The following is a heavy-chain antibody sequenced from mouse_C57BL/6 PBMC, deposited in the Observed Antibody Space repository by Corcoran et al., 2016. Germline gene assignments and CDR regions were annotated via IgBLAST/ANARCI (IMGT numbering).Heavy chain of an antibody. CDR3: ACYYGSSPYYVMDY. J-gene: IGHJ4*01. V-gene: IGHV9-3*01. Sequence: QIQLVQSGHELKTPGETVKISCKGSGYTFKTYGMSWVKQYPGKGLKWMGWINTYSGVPTYADDFKGRFAFSLETSASTAYLQINNLRNEDTATYLCACYYGSSPYYVMDYWGQCTSFPVSS. CDR1: GYTFKTYG. D-gene: IGHD1-1*01. CDR2: INTYSGVP.